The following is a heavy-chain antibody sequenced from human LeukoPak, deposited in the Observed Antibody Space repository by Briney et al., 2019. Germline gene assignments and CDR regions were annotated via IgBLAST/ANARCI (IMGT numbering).Heavy chain of an antibody. V-gene: IGHV4-61*01. CDR2: IYYTGST. CDR3: ARRRRYYFDY. CDR1: GGSVSSGSHY. J-gene: IGHJ4*02. Sequence: PSETLSLTCTVSGGSVSSGSHYWSWIRQPPGKGLDWIGYIYYTGSTNYNPSGTNYSPSLKSLVTISVDTSKNQFSLKLSSVTAADTALYYCARRRRYYFDYWGQGTLVTVSS.